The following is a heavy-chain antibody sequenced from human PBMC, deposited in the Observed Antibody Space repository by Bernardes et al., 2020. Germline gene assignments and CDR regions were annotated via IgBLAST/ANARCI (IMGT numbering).Heavy chain of an antibody. CDR3: ARDQWRDGYNPHFVY. CDR2: ISPIFGTA. J-gene: IGHJ4*02. D-gene: IGHD5-12*01. CDR1: GGTFSSYG. Sequence: SVKVSCKASGGTFSSYGISWVRQAPGQGLEWMGGISPIFGTANYAQKFQGRVTITADKSTSTAYMELISLRSEDTAVYYCARDQWRDGYNPHFVYWGQGTLVTVSS. V-gene: IGHV1-69*06.